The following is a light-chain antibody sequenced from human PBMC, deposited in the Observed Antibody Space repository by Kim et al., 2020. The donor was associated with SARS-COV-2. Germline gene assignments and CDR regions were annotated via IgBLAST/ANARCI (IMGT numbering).Light chain of an antibody. Sequence: PGQSASITGSGYTLGDKYVYWCQQKAGQCPVVVIYQDNQRPAGIAERFSGSNSGNAATLTISGTQAMDEADYYCQAWDSSTHNYVFGAGTKVTVL. CDR2: QDN. CDR3: QAWDSSTHNYV. V-gene: IGLV3-1*01. J-gene: IGLJ1*01. CDR1: TLGDKY.